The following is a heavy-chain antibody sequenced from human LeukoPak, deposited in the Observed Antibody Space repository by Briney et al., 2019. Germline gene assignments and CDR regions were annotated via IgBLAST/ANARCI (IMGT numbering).Heavy chain of an antibody. V-gene: IGHV3-7*01. CDR3: ARAGLTMVRGVKN. CDR1: GFTFSRYW. CDR2: IKQDGSEK. D-gene: IGHD3-10*01. Sequence: PGGSLRLSCAASGFTFSRYWMSWVRQAPGKGLEWVANIKQDGSEKYYVDSVKGQFTISRDNAKNSLYLQMNSLRAEDTAVYYCARAGLTMVRGVKNWDQGTLVTVSS. J-gene: IGHJ4*02.